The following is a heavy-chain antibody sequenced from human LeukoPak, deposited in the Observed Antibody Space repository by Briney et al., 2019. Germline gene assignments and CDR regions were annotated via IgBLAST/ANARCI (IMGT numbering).Heavy chain of an antibody. J-gene: IGHJ5*02. CDR1: GFTFDDYG. V-gene: IGHV3-20*04. CDR3: ARVGGYYDILTGYSPNWFDP. CDR2: INCNGGST. D-gene: IGHD3-9*01. Sequence: PGGSLRLSCAASGFTFDDYGMSWVRQAPGKGLEWVSGINCNGGSTGYADSVKGRFTISRDNAKNSLYLQMNSLRAEDTALYYCARVGGYYDILTGYSPNWFDPWGQGTLVTVSS.